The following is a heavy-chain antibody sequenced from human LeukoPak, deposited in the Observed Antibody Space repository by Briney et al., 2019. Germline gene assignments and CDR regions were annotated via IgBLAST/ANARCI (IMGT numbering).Heavy chain of an antibody. Sequence: ASVKVSCKASGYTFASYGISWVRQAPGQGLEWMGWISAYNGNTNYAQKLQGRVTMTTDTSTSTAYMELRSLRSDDTAVYYCARVDIVATITLPNDYWGQGTLVTVSS. CDR1: GYTFASYG. CDR2: ISAYNGNT. CDR3: ARVDIVATITLPNDY. D-gene: IGHD5-12*01. V-gene: IGHV1-18*01. J-gene: IGHJ4*02.